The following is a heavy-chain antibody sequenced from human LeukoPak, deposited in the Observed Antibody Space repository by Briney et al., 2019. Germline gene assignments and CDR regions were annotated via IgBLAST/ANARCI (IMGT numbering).Heavy chain of an antibody. Sequence: GGSLRLSCAGSGFTFSRYTFNWVRQAPGRGLEWVSAISGDSKYIYYTDSVKGRFTISRDNARNSVYLQMNSLGVEDTAVYYCARVRGDYYFDYWGQGTLVTVSS. CDR2: ISGDSKYI. V-gene: IGHV3-21*01. J-gene: IGHJ4*02. CDR3: ARVRGDYYFDY. CDR1: GFTFSRYT. D-gene: IGHD2-21*02.